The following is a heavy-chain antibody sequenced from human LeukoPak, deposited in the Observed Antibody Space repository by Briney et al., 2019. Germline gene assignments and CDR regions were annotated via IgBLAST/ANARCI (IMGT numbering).Heavy chain of an antibody. V-gene: IGHV3-30*02. CDR2: IWYDGSNK. Sequence: AGGSLRLSCAASGFTFSSYGMHWVRQAPGKGLEWVAVIWYDGSNKYYADSVKGRFTISRDNSKSTLYLQMNSLRAEDTAVYYCAKLVPYGYDFWSGYYPLGYYYMDVCGKGTTVTVSS. CDR3: AKLVPYGYDFWSGYYPLGYYYMDV. J-gene: IGHJ6*03. CDR1: GFTFSSYG. D-gene: IGHD3-3*01.